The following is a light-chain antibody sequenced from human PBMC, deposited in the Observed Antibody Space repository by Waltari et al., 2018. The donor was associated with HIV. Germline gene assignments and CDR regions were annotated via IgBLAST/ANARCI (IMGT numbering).Light chain of an antibody. Sequence: QPALTQPPSASGSPGQSLTISRTGTSRELAIYTYVSWYQQHPGSAPNLLIYEVNNRPAGVPDRFSGSKSANTASLTVSGLQVADEADYYCSSYAGNNNYVFGTGTRVTVL. V-gene: IGLV2-8*01. CDR1: SRELAIYTY. J-gene: IGLJ1*01. CDR3: SSYAGNNNYV. CDR2: EVN.